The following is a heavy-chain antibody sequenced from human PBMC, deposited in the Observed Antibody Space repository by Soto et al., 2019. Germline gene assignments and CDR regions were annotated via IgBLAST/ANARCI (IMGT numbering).Heavy chain of an antibody. Sequence: QVQLQESGPGLVKPSQTLSLTCTVSGGSISSGDYYWSWIRQPPGKGLEWIGYIYYSGSTYYNPSLKSRVIISVDASKTQFSLKLSSVTAADTAVYYCARAGGATVVSGNWFDPWGQGTLVTVSS. D-gene: IGHD4-17*01. CDR1: GGSISSGDYY. V-gene: IGHV4-30-4*01. J-gene: IGHJ5*02. CDR3: ARAGGATVVSGNWFDP. CDR2: IYYSGST.